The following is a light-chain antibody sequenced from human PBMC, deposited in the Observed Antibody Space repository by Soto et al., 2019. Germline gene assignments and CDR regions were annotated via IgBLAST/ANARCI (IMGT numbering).Light chain of an antibody. V-gene: IGKV2-30*01. CDR3: MQGSHWPPGT. J-gene: IGKJ1*01. CDR2: RIS. CDR1: QSLVYSDGNTY. Sequence: DVVMTQSPLSLPVTLGQPASISCKSSQSLVYSDGNTYLNWFQQRPGQSPRRLIHRISNRDSGVPDRFSGSVSGTDFTLKISRVEAEDVGVYYCMQGSHWPPGTFGQGTKVEIK.